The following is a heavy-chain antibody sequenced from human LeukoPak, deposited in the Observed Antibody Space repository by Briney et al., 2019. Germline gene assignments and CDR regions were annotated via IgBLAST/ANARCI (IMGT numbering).Heavy chain of an antibody. CDR1: GFTFIDYD. Sequence: GGSLRLSCAASGFTFIDYDMHWVRQVIGKGLEWVSAIGIRGDTHYSGSVKGRFTISREHAESSLYLQMNSLRAEDTAVYYCARGGIQVSGIDEFDYWGQGPLVPVSS. CDR3: ARGGIQVSGIDEFDY. CDR2: IGIRGDT. V-gene: IGHV3-13*01. J-gene: IGHJ4*02. D-gene: IGHD6-19*01.